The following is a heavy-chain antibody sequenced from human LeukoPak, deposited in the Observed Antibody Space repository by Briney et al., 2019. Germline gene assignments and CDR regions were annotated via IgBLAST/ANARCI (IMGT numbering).Heavy chain of an antibody. CDR2: IKQDGSEK. J-gene: IGHJ6*02. CDR3: ARESFIVIAGYFHYYGMDV. Sequence: GGSLRLSCAASGFTFSSYGMHWVRQAPGKGLEWAANIKQDGSEKYYVDSVKGRFTISRDNAKNSLYLQMNSLRAEDTAVYYCARESFIVIAGYFHYYGMDVWGQGTTVTVSS. CDR1: GFTFSSYG. V-gene: IGHV3-7*01. D-gene: IGHD2/OR15-2a*01.